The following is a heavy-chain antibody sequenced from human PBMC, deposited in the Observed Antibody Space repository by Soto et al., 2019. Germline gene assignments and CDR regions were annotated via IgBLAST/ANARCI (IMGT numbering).Heavy chain of an antibody. J-gene: IGHJ6*02. CDR2: IIPIFGTA. V-gene: IGHV1-69*01. CDR1: GGTFSSYA. CDR3: AGDPDGHPKSLGYYYGMDV. Sequence: QVQLVQSGAEVKKPGSSVKVSCKASGGTFSSYAISWVRQAPGQGLEWMGGIIPIFGTANYAQKFQGRVTITADEYTSTAYMELDRLRSEDPAVYYCAGDPDGHPKSLGYYYGMDVWGQGTTVTVSS.